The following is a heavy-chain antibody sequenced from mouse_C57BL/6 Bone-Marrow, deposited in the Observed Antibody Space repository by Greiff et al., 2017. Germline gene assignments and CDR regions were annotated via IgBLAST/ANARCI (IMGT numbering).Heavy chain of an antibody. V-gene: IGHV1-15*01. D-gene: IGHD1-1*01. CDR1: GYTFTDYE. CDR3: TRRDYYGSREYFDY. J-gene: IGHJ2*01. Sequence: VHLVESGAELVRPGASVTLSCKASGYTFTDYEMHWVKQTPVHGLEWIGAIDPETGGTAYNQKFKGKAILTADKSSSTAYMELRSLTSEDSAVYYCTRRDYYGSREYFDYWGQGTTLTVSS. CDR2: IDPETGGT.